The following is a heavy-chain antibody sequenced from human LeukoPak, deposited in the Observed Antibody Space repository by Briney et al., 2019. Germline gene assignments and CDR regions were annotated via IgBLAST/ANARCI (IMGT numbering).Heavy chain of an antibody. CDR2: IYTSGTT. CDR1: GGSIISGSYY. D-gene: IGHD4-17*01. J-gene: IGHJ5*02. CDR3: ARHPKLTTVTTFWFDP. Sequence: KPSETLSLTCTVSGGSIISGSYYWSWIRQPAGKGLEWIGRIYTSGTTNYNPSLKSRVTISVDTSKNQFSLKLSSVTAADTAVYYCARHPKLTTVTTFWFDPWGQGTLVTVSS. V-gene: IGHV4-61*02.